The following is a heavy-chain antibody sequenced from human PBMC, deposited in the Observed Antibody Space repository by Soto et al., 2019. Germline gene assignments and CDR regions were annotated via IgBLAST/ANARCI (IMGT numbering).Heavy chain of an antibody. D-gene: IGHD6-13*01. CDR3: AKDRAAAGEVGY. CDR2: ISGSGGST. CDR1: GFTFSSYA. V-gene: IGHV3-23*01. Sequence: EVQLLEAGGGLVQPGGSLRLSCAASGFTFSSYAMSWVRQAPGKGLEWVSAISGSGGSTYYADSVKGRFTISRDNSKNTLYLQMNSLRAEDTAVYYCAKDRAAAGEVGYWGQGTLVTVSS. J-gene: IGHJ4*02.